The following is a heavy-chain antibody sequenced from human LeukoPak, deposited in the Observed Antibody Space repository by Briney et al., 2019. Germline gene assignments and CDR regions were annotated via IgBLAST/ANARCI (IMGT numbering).Heavy chain of an antibody. V-gene: IGHV4-59*01. CDR1: GDSIRNYY. J-gene: IGHJ4*02. CDR2: IYYSGSS. Sequence: SETLSLTCTVSGDSIRNYYWSWIRQSPGEGLGWIGYIYYSGSSNYNPSPKSLVTISVDTTKTQFSLKLSSVTAADTAVYYCARETCSGGSCFQFDFWGRGTLVTVSS. D-gene: IGHD2-15*01. CDR3: ARETCSGGSCFQFDF.